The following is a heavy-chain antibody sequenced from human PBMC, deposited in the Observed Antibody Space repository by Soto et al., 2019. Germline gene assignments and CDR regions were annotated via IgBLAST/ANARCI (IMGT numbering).Heavy chain of an antibody. CDR1: GFTVSSNY. D-gene: IGHD1-26*01. CDR3: ARAGWEPHRGYFDY. J-gene: IGHJ4*02. CDR2: IYSGGST. V-gene: IGHV3-53*01. Sequence: LRLSCAASGFTVSSNYMSWVRQAPGKGLEWVSVIYSGGSTYYADSVKGRFTISRDNSKNTLYLQMNSLRAEDTAVYYCARAGWEPHRGYFDYWGQGTLVTVSS.